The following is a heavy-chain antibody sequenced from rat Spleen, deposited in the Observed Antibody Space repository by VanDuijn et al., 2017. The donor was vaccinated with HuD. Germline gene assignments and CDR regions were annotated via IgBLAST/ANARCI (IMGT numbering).Heavy chain of an antibody. J-gene: IGHJ3*01. D-gene: IGHD1-6*01. CDR2: IGYDGSST. CDR1: GFTFSDYN. CDR3: ARHALMYTTDPFVY. V-gene: IGHV5-29*01. Sequence: EVQLVESGGSLVQPGRSLILSCAAAGFTFSDYNMAWVRHAPTTGLEWVASIGYDGSSTYYRDSVKGRFTISRDNAKRTLPLQMDSRRSEDTATYYCARHALMYTTDPFVYWGQGTLVTVSS.